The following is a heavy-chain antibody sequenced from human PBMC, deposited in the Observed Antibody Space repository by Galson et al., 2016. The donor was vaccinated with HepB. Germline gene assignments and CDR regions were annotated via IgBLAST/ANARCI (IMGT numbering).Heavy chain of an antibody. D-gene: IGHD4-11*01. CDR2: ILSKAHGGTT. V-gene: IGHV3-15*01. J-gene: IGHJ4*02. CDR3: TISDFSDY. Sequence: SLRLSCAASGFTFSDAWMMWVRQAPGKGLEWVGRILSKAHGGTTHYAAPVKGRFTISRDDSEKTLYLQMNSLKIEDTAIYYCTISDFSDYWGQGTLVTVSS. CDR1: GFTFSDAW.